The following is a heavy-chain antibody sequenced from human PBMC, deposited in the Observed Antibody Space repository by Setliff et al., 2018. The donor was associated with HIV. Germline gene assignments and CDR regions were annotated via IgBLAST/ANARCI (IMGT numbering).Heavy chain of an antibody. CDR3: ARMNAYYNVWRSTYYFDY. D-gene: IGHD3-3*01. V-gene: IGHV1-18*01. J-gene: IGHJ4*02. CDR1: GYTFTSYG. Sequence: ASVKVSCKASGYTFTSYGISWVRQAPGQGLEWMGWISGYNGNTKYVQKYQGRVTMTTDTSTSKVYMELRTLRSDDTAVYYCARMNAYYNVWRSTYYFDYWGQGTLVTVSS. CDR2: ISGYNGNT.